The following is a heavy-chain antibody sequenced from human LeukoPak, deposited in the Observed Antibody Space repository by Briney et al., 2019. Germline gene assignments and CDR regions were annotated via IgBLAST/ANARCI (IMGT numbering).Heavy chain of an antibody. CDR3: ASLGLYSSDWYPDS. Sequence: SETLSLTCTASGGSISSYYWSWIRQPPGKDLEWIGYIYYSGSTNYNPSLKSRVTISVDTSKNQFSLKLSSVTAADTAVYFCASLGLYSSDWYPDSWGLGTLVTVSS. CDR2: IYYSGST. D-gene: IGHD6-19*01. J-gene: IGHJ4*02. V-gene: IGHV4-59*08. CDR1: GGSISSYY.